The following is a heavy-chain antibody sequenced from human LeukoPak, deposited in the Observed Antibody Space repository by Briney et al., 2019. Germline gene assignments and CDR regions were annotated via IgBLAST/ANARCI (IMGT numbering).Heavy chain of an antibody. Sequence: GGSLRLSCAASGFTFSSYAMSWVRQAPGKGLEWVSAISGSGGSTYYADSVKGRFTISRDNSKNTLCLQMNSLRAEDTAVYYCAKDVGRYYDSSGYYYYWGQGTLVTVSS. V-gene: IGHV3-23*01. J-gene: IGHJ4*02. CDR1: GFTFSSYA. CDR2: ISGSGGST. D-gene: IGHD3-22*01. CDR3: AKDVGRYYDSSGYYYY.